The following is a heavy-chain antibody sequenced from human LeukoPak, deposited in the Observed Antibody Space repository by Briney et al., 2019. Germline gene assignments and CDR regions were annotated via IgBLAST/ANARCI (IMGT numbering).Heavy chain of an antibody. CDR3: ARGRQDVTMIVVVMTAVSYYLDV. V-gene: IGHV4-34*01. D-gene: IGHD3-22*01. Sequence: PSETLSLTCAVSGGSFSGYYWTWIRQTPEKGLEWIGEMNPSGSTNYNPSLKSRVTISVDTCKNQFALELSSVTAADTAVYYCARGRQDVTMIVVVMTAVSYYLDVWGKGTTVTVS. CDR1: GGSFSGYY. CDR2: MNPSGST. J-gene: IGHJ6*03.